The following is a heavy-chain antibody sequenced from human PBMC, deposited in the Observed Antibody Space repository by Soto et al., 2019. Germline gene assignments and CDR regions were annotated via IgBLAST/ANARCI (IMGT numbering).Heavy chain of an antibody. V-gene: IGHV1-18*01. CDR2: ISAYNGNT. CDR3: ASGLIAVAGTGYYYGMDV. Sequence: ASVKVSCKASGYTFTSYGISWVRQAPGQGLEWMGWISAYNGNTNYAQKLQGRVTVTTDTSTSTAYMELRSLRSDDTAVYYCASGLIAVAGTGYYYGMDVWGQGTTVTVSS. CDR1: GYTFTSYG. J-gene: IGHJ6*02. D-gene: IGHD6-19*01.